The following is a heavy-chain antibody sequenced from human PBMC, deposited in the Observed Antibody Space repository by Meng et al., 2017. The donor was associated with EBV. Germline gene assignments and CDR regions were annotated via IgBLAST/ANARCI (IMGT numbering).Heavy chain of an antibody. V-gene: IGHV3-21*06. CDR2: ISTTGSHI. Sequence: EVQLVESGGXLVKPGGALRLSCAASGFSFSAYSMNWVRQAPGKGLEWLSFISTTGSHISYADSVKGRFTVSRDNAENSLHLQMNSLSAEDTAVYYCARDRRHSASLDYWGQGTLVTVSS. D-gene: IGHD1-26*01. CDR3: ARDRRHSASLDY. CDR1: GFSFSAYS. J-gene: IGHJ4*02.